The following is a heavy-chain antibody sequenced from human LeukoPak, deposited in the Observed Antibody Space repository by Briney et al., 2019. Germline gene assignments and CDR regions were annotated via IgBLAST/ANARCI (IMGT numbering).Heavy chain of an antibody. V-gene: IGHV3-33*01. Sequence: PGGSLRLSCAASGFTFSSYGMYWVRQAPGKGLEWVAVIWYDGSNKYYADSVKGRFTISRDNSKNTLYLQMNSLRAEDTAVYYCASHSRGVMAYYFDYWGQGTLVTVSS. CDR1: GFTFSSYG. J-gene: IGHJ4*02. CDR2: IWYDGSNK. CDR3: ASHSRGVMAYYFDY. D-gene: IGHD3-10*01.